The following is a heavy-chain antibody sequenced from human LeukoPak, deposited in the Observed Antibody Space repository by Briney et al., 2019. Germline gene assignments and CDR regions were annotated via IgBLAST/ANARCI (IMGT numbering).Heavy chain of an antibody. D-gene: IGHD3-3*01. Sequence: GGSLRLSCVASGLTFSNYWMSWVRQAPGKGLEWVAFIRYDGSNKYYADSVKGRFTISRDNSKNTLYLQMNSLRAEDTAVYYCAKDRATIFGVVIISPTFFDYWGQGTLVTVSS. J-gene: IGHJ4*02. V-gene: IGHV3-30*02. CDR2: IRYDGSNK. CDR1: GLTFSNYW. CDR3: AKDRATIFGVVIISPTFFDY.